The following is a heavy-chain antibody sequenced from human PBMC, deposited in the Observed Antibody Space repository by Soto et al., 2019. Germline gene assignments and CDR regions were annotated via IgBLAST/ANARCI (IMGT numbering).Heavy chain of an antibody. J-gene: IGHJ5*02. CDR3: ARGTTAGYSSSWQRYNWFDP. CDR2: INSDGSST. CDR1: GFTFSSYW. Sequence: EVQLVESGGGLVQPGGSLRLSCAASGFTFSSYWMHWVRQAPGKGLVWVSRINSDGSSTSYADSVKGRFTISRDNAKSTLYLQMNSLRAEDTAVYYCARGTTAGYSSSWQRYNWFDPWGQGTLVTVSS. V-gene: IGHV3-74*01. D-gene: IGHD6-13*01.